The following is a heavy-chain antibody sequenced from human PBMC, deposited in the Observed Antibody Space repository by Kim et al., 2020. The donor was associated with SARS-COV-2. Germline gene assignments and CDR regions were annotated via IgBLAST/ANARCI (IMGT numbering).Heavy chain of an antibody. CDR1: GYTFTSYA. Sequence: PSVKVSCRASGYTFTSYAISWVRQAPGQGLEWMGWISADIGNTNYAQKFQGRITMTTDTSTSTAYVELRSLRSDDTAVYYCARGVGAPNNFDYWGQGTLVTVSS. D-gene: IGHD1-26*01. J-gene: IGHJ4*02. V-gene: IGHV1-18*04. CDR2: ISADIGNT. CDR3: ARGVGAPNNFDY.